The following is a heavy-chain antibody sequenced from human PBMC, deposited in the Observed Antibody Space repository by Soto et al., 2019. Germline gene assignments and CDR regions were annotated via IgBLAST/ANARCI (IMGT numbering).Heavy chain of an antibody. D-gene: IGHD1-7*01. J-gene: IGHJ4*02. Sequence: QITLKESGPALVKPTQTLTLTCTFSGFSLTTSGVGVGWIRQPPGKALEWLALIYWDDDKRYCPSLKNRLTIPKDTSKNQVVLTMTNMDPVDTATYFCAHRLTLNSDWNYGRFDYWGQGILVTVSS. CDR3: AHRLTLNSDWNYGRFDY. V-gene: IGHV2-5*02. CDR2: IYWDDDK. CDR1: GFSLTTSGVG.